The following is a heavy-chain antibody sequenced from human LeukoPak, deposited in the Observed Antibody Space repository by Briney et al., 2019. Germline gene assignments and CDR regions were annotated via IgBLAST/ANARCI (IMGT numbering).Heavy chain of an antibody. CDR1: GFTVSSNY. V-gene: IGHV3-66*01. D-gene: IGHD4-17*01. Sequence: PGGSLRLSCAASGFTVSSNYMSWVRQAPGKGLEWVSVLYSGGSTYYADSVKGRFTISRDNSKNTLYLQTNSLRAEDTAVYYCARDNDYGGYYFDYWGQGTLVTVSS. CDR3: ARDNDYGGYYFDY. CDR2: LYSGGST. J-gene: IGHJ4*02.